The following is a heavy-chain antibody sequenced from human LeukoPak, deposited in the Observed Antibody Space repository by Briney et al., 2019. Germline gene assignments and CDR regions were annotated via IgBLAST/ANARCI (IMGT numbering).Heavy chain of an antibody. CDR1: GFTFTSSA. D-gene: IGHD3-3*01. V-gene: IGHV1-58*02. CDR3: AAARFLEWPFDY. Sequence: SVKVSCKASGFTFTSSAMQWVRQALGQRLEWIGWIVVGSGNTNYAQKFQERVTITRDMSTSTAYMELSSLRSEDTAVYYCAAARFLEWPFDYWGQGTLVTVSS. J-gene: IGHJ4*01. CDR2: IVVGSGNT.